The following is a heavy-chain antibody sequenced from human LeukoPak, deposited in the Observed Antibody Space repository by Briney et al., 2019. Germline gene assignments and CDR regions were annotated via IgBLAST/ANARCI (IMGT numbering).Heavy chain of an antibody. CDR3: ARDRVLRFLEWLLSDWFDP. CDR2: ISYDGSNK. D-gene: IGHD3-3*01. Sequence: GRSLRLSCAASGFTFSSYAMHWVRQAPGKGLEWVAVISYDGSNKYYADSVKGRFTISRDNSKNTLYLQMNSLRAEDTAVYYCARDRVLRFLEWLLSDWFDPWGQGTLVTVSS. V-gene: IGHV3-30-3*01. J-gene: IGHJ5*02. CDR1: GFTFSSYA.